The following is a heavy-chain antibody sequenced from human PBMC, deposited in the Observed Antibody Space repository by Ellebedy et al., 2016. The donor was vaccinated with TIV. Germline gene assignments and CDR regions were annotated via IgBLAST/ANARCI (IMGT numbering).Heavy chain of an antibody. CDR3: ARDPPDARILAGTSEDPDAFDI. CDR2: VSSRSDFI. J-gene: IGHJ3*02. CDR1: GFTFSRYS. D-gene: IGHD1-7*01. V-gene: IGHV3-21*01. Sequence: PGGSLRLSCEASGFTFSRYSMNWVRQAPGKGLEWVSAVSSRSDFIYYADSVKGRFTISRDNAKRSLYLPMDSLRAEDTAVYYCARDPPDARILAGTSEDPDAFDIWGQGTMVTVSS.